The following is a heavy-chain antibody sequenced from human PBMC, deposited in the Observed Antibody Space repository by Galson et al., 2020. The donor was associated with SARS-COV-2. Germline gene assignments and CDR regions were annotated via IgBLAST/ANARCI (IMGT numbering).Heavy chain of an antibody. CDR1: GFTFSSYG. CDR3: AGDSSGSYYYGMDV. CDR2: IWYDGSNK. J-gene: IGHJ6*02. D-gene: IGHD3-10*01. V-gene: IGHV3-33*01. Sequence: GGSLRLSCAASGFTFSSYGMHWVRQAPGKGLEWVAVIWYDGSNKYYADSVKGRFTISRDNSKNTLYLQMNSLRAEDTAVYYCAGDSSGSYYYGMDVWGQGTTVTVSS.